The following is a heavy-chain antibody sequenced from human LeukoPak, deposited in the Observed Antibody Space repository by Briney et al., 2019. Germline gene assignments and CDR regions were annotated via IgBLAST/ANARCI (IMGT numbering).Heavy chain of an antibody. J-gene: IGHJ5*02. CDR1: RGSISSSDYY. CDR2: IHYNGRT. V-gene: IGHV4-39*07. Sequence: PSETLSLTCTVSRGSISSSDYYWGCVRQPPGKGLECIGLIHYNGRTFHNPSLRSRVTLSMDTSRDQFSLRLYSVTAADTALYFCARRRSDLNWFDPWGQGIPVIVSS. D-gene: IGHD2-15*01. CDR3: ARRRSDLNWFDP.